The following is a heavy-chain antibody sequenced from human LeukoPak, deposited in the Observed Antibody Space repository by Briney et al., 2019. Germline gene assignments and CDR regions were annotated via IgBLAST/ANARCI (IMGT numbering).Heavy chain of an antibody. CDR1: GFTFSSYA. CDR2: ISGSGGST. V-gene: IGHV3-23*01. CDR3: AKGRQWLGKANYFDY. J-gene: IGHJ4*02. D-gene: IGHD6-19*01. Sequence: GGSLRLSCAASGFTFSSYAMSWVRQAPGKGLEWVSAISGSGGSTYYADSVKGRFTISRDNSKNTLYLQMNSLRAEDTAVYYCAKGRQWLGKANYFDYWGQGTLVTVSS.